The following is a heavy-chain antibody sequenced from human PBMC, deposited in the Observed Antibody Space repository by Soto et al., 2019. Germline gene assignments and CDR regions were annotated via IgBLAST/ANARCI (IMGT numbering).Heavy chain of an antibody. J-gene: IGHJ6*03. D-gene: IGHD6-13*01. CDR2: INSDGSST. CDR1: GFTFSSYW. Sequence: PGGSLRLSCAASGFTFSSYWMHWVRQAPGKGLVWVSRINSDGSSTSYAESVKGRFTISRDNAKNTLYLQMNSLRAEDTALFYCARDSSSWYRYYYYYYMDVWGKGTTVTVSS. CDR3: ARDSSSWYRYYYYYYMDV. V-gene: IGHV3-74*01.